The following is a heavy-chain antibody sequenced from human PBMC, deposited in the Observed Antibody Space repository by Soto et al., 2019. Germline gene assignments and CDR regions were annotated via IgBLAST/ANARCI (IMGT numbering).Heavy chain of an antibody. CDR3: AKDRGYCTNGVCYFGNWFDP. CDR1: GFTFSSYA. Sequence: EGSLRLSCAASGFTFSSYAMSWVRQAPGRGLEWVSAISGSGGSTYYADSVKGRFTISRDNSKNTLYLQMNSLRAEDTAVYYCAKDRGYCTNGVCYFGNWFDPWGQGTLVTVSS. D-gene: IGHD2-8*01. J-gene: IGHJ5*02. V-gene: IGHV3-23*01. CDR2: ISGSGGST.